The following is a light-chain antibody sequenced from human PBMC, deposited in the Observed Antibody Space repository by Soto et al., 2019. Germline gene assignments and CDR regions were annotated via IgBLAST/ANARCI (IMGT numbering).Light chain of an antibody. CDR2: AAS. CDR3: QQTSSFPLT. J-gene: IGKJ4*01. V-gene: IGKV1-12*01. Sequence: DIQMTQSPSSVSASVGDRVTITCRASKGITSWLAWYQQKPGRAPKRLIYAASSLQSGVPSRFSGSVSGRDFTLTISSLQPEDFATYVCQQTSSFPLTFGGGTKVEIK. CDR1: KGITSW.